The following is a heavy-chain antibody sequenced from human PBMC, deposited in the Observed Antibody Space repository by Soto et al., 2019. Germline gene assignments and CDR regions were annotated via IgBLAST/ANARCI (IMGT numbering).Heavy chain of an antibody. CDR1: GDTFSSYA. CDR3: AREGYYDRSGYQPEGYVDY. V-gene: IGHV1-69*13. J-gene: IGHJ4*02. D-gene: IGHD3-22*01. Sequence: SVKVSCKAPGDTFSSYAINWVRQAPGQGLEWMGGIIPLFGTADYAQKFQGRVTITADESTSTAYMELSSLRSEDTAVYYCAREGYYDRSGYQPEGYVDYWGQGTLVTVSS. CDR2: IIPLFGTA.